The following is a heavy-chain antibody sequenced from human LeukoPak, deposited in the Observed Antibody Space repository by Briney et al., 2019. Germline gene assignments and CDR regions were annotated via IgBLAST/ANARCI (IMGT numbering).Heavy chain of an antibody. CDR1: GFTFSRYG. D-gene: IGHD2-2*01. CDR2: IWFDGSNK. V-gene: IGHV3-33*06. J-gene: IGHJ6*03. CDR3: VKGTSWTNPYFYMDV. Sequence: HPGGSLRLSCAASGFTFSRYGMHWLRQAPGTGLEWVAVIWFDGSNKDYADSVRGRFTISRDNSENMLYLQMNSLRAEDTAVYYCVKGTSWTNPYFYMDVWGKGTTVTVSS.